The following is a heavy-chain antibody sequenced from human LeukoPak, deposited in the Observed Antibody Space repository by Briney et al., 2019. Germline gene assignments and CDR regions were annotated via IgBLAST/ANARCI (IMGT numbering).Heavy chain of an antibody. CDR3: AILFTYYDILTGYYFAEPFDY. J-gene: IGHJ4*02. CDR1: GGTFSSYA. D-gene: IGHD3-9*01. CDR2: IIPIFGTA. Sequence: ASVKVSCKASGGTFSSYAISWVRQAPGQGLEWMGGIIPIFGTANYAQKFQGRVTITADKSTSTVYMELSSLRSEDTAVYYCAILFTYYDILTGYYFAEPFDYWGQGTLVTVSS. V-gene: IGHV1-69*06.